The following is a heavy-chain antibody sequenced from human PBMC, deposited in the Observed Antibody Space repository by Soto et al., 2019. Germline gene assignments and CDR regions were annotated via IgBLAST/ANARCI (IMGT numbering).Heavy chain of an antibody. D-gene: IGHD6-13*01. Sequence: GGSLRLSCAASGFTFSDHAMHWVRQAPGKGREWLAIIWNDASNKFYAGSAKGRFTISRDNAKNSLYLQMNSLRAEDTAVYYCARVAAAGNWFDPWGQGTLVTVSS. CDR2: IWNDASNK. CDR3: ARVAAAGNWFDP. CDR1: GFTFSDHA. V-gene: IGHV3-33*03. J-gene: IGHJ5*02.